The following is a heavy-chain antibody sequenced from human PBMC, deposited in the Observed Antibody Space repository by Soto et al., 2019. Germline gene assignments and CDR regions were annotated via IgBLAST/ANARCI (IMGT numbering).Heavy chain of an antibody. J-gene: IGHJ4*02. CDR1: VITFNNYT. Sequence: QEQLVESGGGVVQPGRSLRLSCAASVITFNNYTTHWVRQAPGKGLEWVAVISYDGSNKYYADSVKGRFTISRDSSKNTLFLQMNSLRAEDTAVYYCARDPSYNAYNRGYFDYWGQGTLVTVSS. D-gene: IGHD1-20*01. CDR2: ISYDGSNK. CDR3: ARDPSYNAYNRGYFDY. V-gene: IGHV3-30-3*01.